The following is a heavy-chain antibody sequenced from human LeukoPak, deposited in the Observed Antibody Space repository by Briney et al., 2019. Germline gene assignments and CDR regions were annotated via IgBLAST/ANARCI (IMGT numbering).Heavy chain of an antibody. Sequence: ASVKVSCKVSGYTLTELSMHWVRQAPGKGLEWMGGFDSEDGETIYAQKFQGRVTMTEDTSTDTAYMELSSLRSEDTAVYYCATRIIARPEFDYWGQGTLVTVSS. CDR3: ATRIIARPEFDY. D-gene: IGHD3-16*02. CDR2: FDSEDGET. J-gene: IGHJ4*02. CDR1: GYTLTELS. V-gene: IGHV1-24*01.